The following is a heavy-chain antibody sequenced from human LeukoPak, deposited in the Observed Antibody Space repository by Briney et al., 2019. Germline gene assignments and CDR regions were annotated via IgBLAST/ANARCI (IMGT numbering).Heavy chain of an antibody. J-gene: IGHJ5*02. D-gene: IGHD3-10*01. Sequence: GGSLRLSCAAPGFTFGNYAMHWVRQAPGKGLEYVSAISHNGGSTYYANSVKGRFTISRDNSKNTLYLQMGSLRAEDMAVYYCASSEAWGQGTLVTVSS. CDR2: ISHNGGST. CDR3: ASSEA. CDR1: GFTFGNYA. V-gene: IGHV3-64*01.